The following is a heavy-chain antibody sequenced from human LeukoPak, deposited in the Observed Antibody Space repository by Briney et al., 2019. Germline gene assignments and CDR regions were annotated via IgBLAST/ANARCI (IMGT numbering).Heavy chain of an antibody. J-gene: IGHJ4*02. V-gene: IGHV3-7*01. Sequence: PGGSLRLSCAASGFTFSSYWMSWVRQAPGKGLEWVANIKQDGSEKYYVVSVKGRFTISRDNAKNTLYLQMNSLRAEDTAVYYCARVGIAAAGTYYFDYWGQGTLVTVSS. CDR3: ARVGIAAAGTYYFDY. CDR1: GFTFSSYW. D-gene: IGHD6-13*01. CDR2: IKQDGSEK.